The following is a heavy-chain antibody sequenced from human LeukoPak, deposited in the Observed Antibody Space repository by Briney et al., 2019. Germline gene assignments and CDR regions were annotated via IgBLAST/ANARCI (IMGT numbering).Heavy chain of an antibody. J-gene: IGHJ4*02. Sequence: GSLRLSCAASGFTFSGYDMHWVRQVTGKGLEWVSGIDTAGDTYYPGSVKGRFTIPRENAKNSLYLHMNSLRAGDTAVYYCARGMGATSQALFDYWGQGALVAVSS. D-gene: IGHD1-26*01. CDR1: GFTFSGYD. CDR3: ARGMGATSQALFDY. V-gene: IGHV3-13*04. CDR2: IDTAGDT.